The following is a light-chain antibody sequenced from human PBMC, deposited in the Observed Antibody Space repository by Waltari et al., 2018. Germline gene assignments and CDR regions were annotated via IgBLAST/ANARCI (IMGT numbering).Light chain of an antibody. CDR1: SSDIGGYNY. J-gene: IGLJ1*01. CDR3: CSFTSGNTYV. CDR2: NVS. V-gene: IGLV2-14*03. Sequence: QSALTQPASVSGSPRQSISIPCTGPSSDIGGYNYVSWYQQHPREAPNLIIYNVSKRPSGVSSRFSGSKSGNTASLAISGLQAEDEADYYCCSFTSGNTYVFGPGTKVTVL.